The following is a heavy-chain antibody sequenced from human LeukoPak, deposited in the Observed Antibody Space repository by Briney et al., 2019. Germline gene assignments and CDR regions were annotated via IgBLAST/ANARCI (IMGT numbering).Heavy chain of an antibody. CDR2: IKGDGSST. CDR3: ARGICSSTSCSRPFDY. CDR1: GFTFSSYW. Sequence: GSLRLSCAASGFTFSSYWMHWVRHTPGKGLVWVSRIKGDGSSTSYADSVKGRFTISRDNAKNTLYLQMNSLRAEDTAVYYCARGICSSTSCSRPFDYWGQGTLVTVSS. D-gene: IGHD2-2*01. V-gene: IGHV3-74*01. J-gene: IGHJ4*02.